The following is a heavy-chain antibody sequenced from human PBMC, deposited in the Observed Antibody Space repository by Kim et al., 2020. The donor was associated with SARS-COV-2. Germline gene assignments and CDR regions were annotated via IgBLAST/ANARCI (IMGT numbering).Heavy chain of an antibody. D-gene: IGHD6-13*01. CDR1: GGSVSSGIYY. CDR2: IYYSGST. CDR3: AREIAAPTPDKHWFDP. J-gene: IGHJ5*02. V-gene: IGHV4-61*01. Sequence: SETLSLTCTVSGGSVSSGIYYWNWIQLPPGKGLEWIGSIYYSGSTNYNPSLKSRVTISVDTSKNQFSLRLTSVTAADTAVYYCAREIAAPTPDKHWFDPWGQGTLVTVSS.